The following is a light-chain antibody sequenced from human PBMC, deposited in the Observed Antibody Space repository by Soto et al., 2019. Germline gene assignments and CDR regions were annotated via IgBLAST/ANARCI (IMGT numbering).Light chain of an antibody. CDR2: EVT. Sequence: QSALTQPASVSGSPGQSITISCTGTSSDVGGYEFVSWYQHHPGKAPKLLIFEVTNRPSGVSHRFSGSKSGNTASLNISGLQVEDEDNYYCTSSTSRSPYVFGTGTKLTVL. J-gene: IGLJ1*01. CDR3: TSSTSRSPYV. CDR1: SSDVGGYEF. V-gene: IGLV2-14*01.